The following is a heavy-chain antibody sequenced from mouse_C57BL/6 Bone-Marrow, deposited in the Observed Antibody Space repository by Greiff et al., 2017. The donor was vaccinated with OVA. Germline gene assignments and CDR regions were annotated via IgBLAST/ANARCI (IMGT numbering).Heavy chain of an antibody. V-gene: IGHV1-64*01. Sequence: QVQLQQSGAELVKPGASVKLSCKASGYTFTSYWRHWVKQRTGQGLEWIGMIHPNSGSTNYNEKFKSKATLTVDTSSTTAYMQLSILTSEDSALYYCARWLLRDYWGQGTTLTVSS. CDR1: GYTFTSYW. J-gene: IGHJ2*01. CDR3: ARWLLRDY. CDR2: IHPNSGST. D-gene: IGHD2-3*01.